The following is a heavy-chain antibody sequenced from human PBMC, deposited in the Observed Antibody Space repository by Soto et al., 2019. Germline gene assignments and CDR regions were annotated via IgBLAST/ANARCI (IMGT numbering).Heavy chain of an antibody. CDR2: ISYDGSDE. V-gene: IGHV3-30*03. D-gene: IGHD4-17*01. CDR3: ARDHTSGDYGDQFDY. CDR1: GFTFSSHG. J-gene: IGHJ4*02. Sequence: QVQLVESGGGVVQPGRALRLSCAASGFTFSSHGMHWVRQAPGKGLEWVAVISYDGSDESYADSVKGRFTISRDNSKNTLYLQMNSLRPEDTAVYYCARDHTSGDYGDQFDYWGQGTLVTVSS.